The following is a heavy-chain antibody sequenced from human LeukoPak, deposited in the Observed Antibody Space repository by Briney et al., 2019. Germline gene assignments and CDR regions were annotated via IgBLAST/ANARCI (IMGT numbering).Heavy chain of an antibody. V-gene: IGHV3-13*01. D-gene: IGHD3-10*01. Sequence: GGSLRLSCAASGFTFSRYDMHWVRQATGKGLEWVSGIASAGDTFYVASVKGRFTISRENAKNSLYPQMNSLRAGDTAVYYCVRGGETGFDYWGQGTLVTVSS. CDR1: GFTFSRYD. CDR3: VRGGETGFDY. J-gene: IGHJ4*02. CDR2: IASAGDT.